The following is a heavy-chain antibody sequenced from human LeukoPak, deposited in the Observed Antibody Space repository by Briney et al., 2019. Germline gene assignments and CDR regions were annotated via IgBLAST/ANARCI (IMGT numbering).Heavy chain of an antibody. J-gene: IGHJ4*02. V-gene: IGHV3-23*01. D-gene: IGHD2-8*02. CDR1: GFTFSSYA. Sequence: GGSLRLSCAASGFTFSSYAMSCVRQAPGKGLEWGSAISGSGGGTYYADSVKGRFTIYRDNSKHTLYLQMNSLRAEDTAVYYCAKYVVYGRTAGALDYWGQGTLVTVSS. CDR3: AKYVVYGRTAGALDY. CDR2: ISGSGGGT.